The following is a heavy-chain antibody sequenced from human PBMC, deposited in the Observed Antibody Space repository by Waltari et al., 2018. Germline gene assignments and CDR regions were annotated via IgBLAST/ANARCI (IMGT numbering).Heavy chain of an antibody. V-gene: IGHV3-74*01. CDR3: VRDDSYGFDY. Sequence: EVQLVESGGGLVQPGGSLRLSCAASGFTFSSRWMHWVRQAPGKGLEWLSHVNSDESSTSYADSVKGRFTISRDNAKNTVYLQMSSLRAEDTAVYYCVRDDSYGFDYWGQGTLVTVSS. D-gene: IGHD5-18*01. CDR2: VNSDESST. CDR1: GFTFSSRW. J-gene: IGHJ4*02.